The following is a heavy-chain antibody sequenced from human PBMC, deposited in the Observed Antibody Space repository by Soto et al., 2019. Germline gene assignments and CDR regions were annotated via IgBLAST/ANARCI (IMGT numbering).Heavy chain of an antibody. Sequence: EVQVLESGGGLVQPGGSLRLSCEASGFSFSTFDMSWVRQAPGKGLEWVSVILGSDGSTHYADAVKGRFTISSDNSKNTLYLQVNSLRAEDTAIYYCTKGAWLDYWGQGTLVTVSS. CDR1: GFSFSTFD. J-gene: IGHJ4*02. V-gene: IGHV3-23*01. CDR2: ILGSDGST. CDR3: TKGAWLDY. D-gene: IGHD6-19*01.